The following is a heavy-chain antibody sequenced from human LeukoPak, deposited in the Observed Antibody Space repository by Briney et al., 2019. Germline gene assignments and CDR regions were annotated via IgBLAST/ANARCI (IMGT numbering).Heavy chain of an antibody. CDR3: ASPYCSSTSCYHYYFDY. CDR2: IIPIFGTA. Sequence: ASVKVSCKASEGTFSSYAISWVRQAPGQGLEWMGGIIPIFGTANYAQKFQGRVTITTDESTSTAYMELSSLRSEDTAVYYCASPYCSSTSCYHYYFDYWGQGTLVTVSS. D-gene: IGHD2-2*01. CDR1: EGTFSSYA. V-gene: IGHV1-69*05. J-gene: IGHJ4*02.